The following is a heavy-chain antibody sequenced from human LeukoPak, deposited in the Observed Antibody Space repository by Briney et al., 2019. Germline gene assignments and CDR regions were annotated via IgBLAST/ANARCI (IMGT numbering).Heavy chain of an antibody. D-gene: IGHD2-2*01. CDR2: IKQDGSEK. V-gene: IGHV3-7*01. CDR1: GFTFSSYW. J-gene: IGHJ4*02. Sequence: PGGSLRLSCAASGFTFSSYWMSWVRQAPGKGLEWVANIKQDGSEKDYADSVKGRFTISRDNAKNSLYLQMNSLRAEDTAVYYCARETIVVVPAARRGGDFDYWGQGTLVTVSS. CDR3: ARETIVVVPAARRGGDFDY.